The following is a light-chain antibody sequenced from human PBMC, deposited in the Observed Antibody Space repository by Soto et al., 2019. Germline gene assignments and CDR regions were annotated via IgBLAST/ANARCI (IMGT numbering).Light chain of an antibody. Sequence: QSALTQPASVSGSPGQSITISCTGTSSDVGAYKFVSWYQQHPGKAPKLMIYEDSKRPSGVSNRFSGSKSGRTASLSISGLQAEDEADYYCCSFANGTTFVFGTGTKVTVL. V-gene: IGLV2-23*01. CDR3: CSFANGTTFV. CDR2: EDS. J-gene: IGLJ1*01. CDR1: SSDVGAYKF.